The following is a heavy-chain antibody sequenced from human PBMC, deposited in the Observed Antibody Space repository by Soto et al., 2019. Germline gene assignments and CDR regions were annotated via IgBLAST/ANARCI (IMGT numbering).Heavy chain of an antibody. V-gene: IGHV1-18*01. D-gene: IGHD3-3*01. CDR3: ARTTIYDFWSGYYDY. CDR1: GYTFTSYG. CDR2: ISAYNGNT. J-gene: IGHJ4*02. Sequence: ASVKVSCKASGYTFTSYGISWVRQAPGQGLEWMGWISAYNGNTNYAQKLQGRVTMTTDTSTSTAYMELSSLRSEDTAVYYCARTTIYDFWSGYYDYWGQGTLVTVSS.